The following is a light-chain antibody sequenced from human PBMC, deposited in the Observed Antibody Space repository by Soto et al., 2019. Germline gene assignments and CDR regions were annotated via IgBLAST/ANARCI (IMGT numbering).Light chain of an antibody. CDR1: QGISKY. Sequence: DIQMTQSPSSLSASVGDRVTITCRASQGISKYLAWYQQKPGKVPKLLIYAASTLQSGVPSRFSGSGSGTDFTLTISSLQPEDVATYYCQKHDGVPLFGPGTKVEIK. V-gene: IGKV1-27*01. CDR3: QKHDGVPL. CDR2: AAS. J-gene: IGKJ3*01.